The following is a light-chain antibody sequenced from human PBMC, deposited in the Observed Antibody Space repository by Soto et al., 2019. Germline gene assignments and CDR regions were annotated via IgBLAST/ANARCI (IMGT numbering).Light chain of an antibody. V-gene: IGKV3-20*01. CDR1: QSISSNY. Sequence: EIVLTQSPGTLSMSPGERATLSCRASQSISSNYLAWYQQHHGQAPGLLIYGASSRATGIPDRFSGSGSGTDFTLTISRLEAEDFAVYYCQQYGSSPRTFGQGTKVEFK. CDR3: QQYGSSPRT. CDR2: GAS. J-gene: IGKJ1*01.